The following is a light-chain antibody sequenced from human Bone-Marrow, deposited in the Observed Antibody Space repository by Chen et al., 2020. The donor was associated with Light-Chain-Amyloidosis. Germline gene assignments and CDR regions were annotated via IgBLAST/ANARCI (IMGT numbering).Light chain of an antibody. CDR1: SSDVGGDNH. Sequence: QSALTQPASVSGSPGQSITLSCTGTSSDVGGDNHVSWYQQHPDKAPKLMIYEVTNRPSWVPDRFSGSKSDNTAYLTISGLQTEDEADYFCSSYTITNTLVFGSGTRVTVL. J-gene: IGLJ1*01. V-gene: IGLV2-14*01. CDR2: EVT. CDR3: SSYTITNTLV.